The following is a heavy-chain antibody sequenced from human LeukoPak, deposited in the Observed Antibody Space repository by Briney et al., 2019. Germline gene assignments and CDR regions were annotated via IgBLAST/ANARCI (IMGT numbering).Heavy chain of an antibody. D-gene: IGHD1/OR15-1a*01. V-gene: IGHV1-69*04. Sequence: GASVKVSCKASGGTFSSYAISWVRQAPGQGLEWMGRIIPILGIANYAQKFQGRVTITADKSTSTAYMELSSLRSEDTAVYYCAREGRITGTPRRRDLDDWGQGTLVTVSS. CDR2: IIPILGIA. CDR3: AREGRITGTPRRRDLDD. CDR1: GGTFSSYA. J-gene: IGHJ4*02.